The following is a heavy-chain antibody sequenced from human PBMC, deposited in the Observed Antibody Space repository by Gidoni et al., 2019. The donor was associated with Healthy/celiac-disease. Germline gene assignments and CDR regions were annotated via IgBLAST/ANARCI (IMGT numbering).Heavy chain of an antibody. CDR3: ARGTHYYDSSGFTRADY. CDR2: ISSSSSYI. J-gene: IGHJ4*02. D-gene: IGHD3-22*01. V-gene: IGHV3-21*01. Sequence: EVQLVESGGGLVKPGGSLRLSCAASGVTLSSYSMNWVRQAPGKGLEWVSSISSSSSYIYYAESVKGRFTISRDNAKNSLYLQMNSLRAEDTAVYYCARGTHYYDSSGFTRADYWGQGTLVTVSS. CDR1: GVTLSSYS.